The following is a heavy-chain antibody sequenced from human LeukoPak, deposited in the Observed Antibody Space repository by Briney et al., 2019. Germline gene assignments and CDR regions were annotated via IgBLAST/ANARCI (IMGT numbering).Heavy chain of an antibody. CDR2: INHSGST. D-gene: IGHD1-26*01. CDR3: AREKVGATLGY. V-gene: IGHV4-38-2*02. J-gene: IGHJ4*02. CDR1: GYSISSGYY. Sequence: SETLSLTCTVSGYSISSGYYWGWIRQPPGKGLEWIGSINHSGSTYYNPSLKSRVTISVDTSKNQFSLKLSSVTAADTAVYYCAREKVGATLGYWGQGTLVTVSS.